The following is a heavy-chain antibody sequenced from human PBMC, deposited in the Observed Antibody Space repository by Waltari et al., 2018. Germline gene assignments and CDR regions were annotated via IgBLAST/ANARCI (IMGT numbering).Heavy chain of an antibody. CDR3: ARGQSPSYRYYYYYMDV. CDR1: GGTFSSYA. Sequence: QVQLVQSGAEVKKPGSSVKVSCKASGGTFSSYAISWVRQAPGHGLEWMGGIIPIFGTANYAQKFQGRVTITADESTSTAYMELSSLRSEDTAVYYCARGQSPSYRYYYYYMDVWGKGTTVTVSS. J-gene: IGHJ6*03. V-gene: IGHV1-69*13. D-gene: IGHD3-16*02. CDR2: IIPIFGTA.